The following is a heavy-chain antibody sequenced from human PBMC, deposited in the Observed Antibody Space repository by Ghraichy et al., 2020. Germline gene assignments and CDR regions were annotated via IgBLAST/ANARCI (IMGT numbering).Heavy chain of an antibody. CDR1: GFTFSSYD. V-gene: IGHV3-13*01. Sequence: GGSLRLSCAASGFTFSSYDMHWVRQATGKGLEWVSAIGTAGDTYYPGSVKGRFTISRENAKNSLYLQMNSLRAGDTAVYYCARAGPDGDWRSGYYGMDVWGQGTTVTVSS. J-gene: IGHJ6*02. CDR3: ARAGPDGDWRSGYYGMDV. D-gene: IGHD4-17*01. CDR2: IGTAGDT.